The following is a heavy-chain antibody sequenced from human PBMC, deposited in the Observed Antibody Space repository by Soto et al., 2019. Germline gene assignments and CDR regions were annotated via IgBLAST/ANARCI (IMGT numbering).Heavy chain of an antibody. J-gene: IGHJ5*02. CDR2: ISYSGST. CDR3: ARDVGLQHDTGYYDFWSGKNNWFDP. D-gene: IGHD3-3*01. CDR1: GGSISGHY. V-gene: IGHV4-59*11. Sequence: SETLSLTCTVSGGSISGHYWSWIRQPPGKGLQYIGYISYSGSTNYNPSLKSRVTISVDTSNTQFSLRLSSVTAADTAVYYCARDVGLQHDTGYYDFWSGKNNWFDPWGQGILVTVSS.